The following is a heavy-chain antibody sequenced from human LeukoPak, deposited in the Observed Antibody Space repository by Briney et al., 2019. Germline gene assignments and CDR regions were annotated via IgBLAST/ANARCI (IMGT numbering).Heavy chain of an antibody. CDR2: FYARGNT. D-gene: IGHD1-20*01. Sequence: SETLSLTCTVSGGSISSYYWNWIRQPAGKGLEWIGRFYARGNTNYNPSLKSRVTMSVDTSKNQLSLKLTSVTAADTAVYYCARELITKADAFDIWGQGTMVTVSS. J-gene: IGHJ3*02. CDR1: GGSISSYY. V-gene: IGHV4-4*07. CDR3: ARELITKADAFDI.